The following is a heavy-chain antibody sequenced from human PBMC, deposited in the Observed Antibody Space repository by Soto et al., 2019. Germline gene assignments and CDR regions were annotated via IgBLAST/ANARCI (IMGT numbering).Heavy chain of an antibody. CDR3: APLFGAFDY. J-gene: IGHJ4*02. Sequence: QVQLVESGGGVVQPGRSLRLSCAASGFTFSSYGMHWVRQAPGKGLEWVAVISYDGSNKYYADSVKGRFTISRDNSKNTLYLQMNSRRAEDTAVYYCAPLFGAFDYWGQGTLVTVSS. CDR1: GFTFSSYG. D-gene: IGHD3-10*02. V-gene: IGHV3-30*03. CDR2: ISYDGSNK.